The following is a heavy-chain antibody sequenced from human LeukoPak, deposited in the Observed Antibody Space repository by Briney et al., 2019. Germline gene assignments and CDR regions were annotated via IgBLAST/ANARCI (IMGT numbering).Heavy chain of an antibody. CDR1: GYTFTSYG. V-gene: IGHV1-18*01. Sequence: GASVKVSCKASGYTFTSYGISWVRQAPGQGLEWMGWISAYNGDTNYAQKLQGRVTMTTDTSTSTAYMELRSLRSDDTAVYYCARDPPWSNYDSSGYYYYYYMDVWGKGTTVTVSS. CDR2: ISAYNGDT. CDR3: ARDPPWSNYDSSGYYYYYYMDV. J-gene: IGHJ6*03. D-gene: IGHD3-22*01.